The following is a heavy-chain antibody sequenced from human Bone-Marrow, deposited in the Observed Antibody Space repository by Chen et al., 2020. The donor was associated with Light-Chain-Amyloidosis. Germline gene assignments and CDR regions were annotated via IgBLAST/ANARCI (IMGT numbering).Heavy chain of an antibody. CDR2: ISAYNGNT. V-gene: IGHV1-18*04. CDR1: GYSFSSDG. J-gene: IGHJ4*02. Sequence: QVQLLQSGAEVKKPGASVKVSCKASGYSFSSDGISRVRQAPGQGLEWMGWISAYNGNTLFAQNFQGRVTLTTDTSTSTAYMELRSLRSDDTAVYYCARAAPVSSSDLDYWGQGTLVTVSS. CDR3: ARAAPVSSSDLDY.